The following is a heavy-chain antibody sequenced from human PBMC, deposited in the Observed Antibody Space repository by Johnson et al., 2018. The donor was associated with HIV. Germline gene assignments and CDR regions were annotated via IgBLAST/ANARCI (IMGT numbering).Heavy chain of an antibody. D-gene: IGHD3-3*01. CDR1: GFTVSNIY. CDR2: IKQDGSAK. CDR3: ARGFRSAFVDSCDI. Sequence: VQVVESGGGLVQPGGSLRLSCAASGFTVSNIYMSWVRQAPGKGLEWVAYIKQDGSAKHYVDSVEGRFTISRDNATNSLYLQMDSMRVEDTAVYYCARGFRSAFVDSCDIWGQGRMVTVCS. V-gene: IGHV3-7*04. J-gene: IGHJ3*02.